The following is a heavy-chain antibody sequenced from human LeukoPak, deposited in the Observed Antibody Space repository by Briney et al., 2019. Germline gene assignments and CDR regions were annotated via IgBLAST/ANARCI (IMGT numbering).Heavy chain of an antibody. CDR3: AGSGDTIGAFDI. J-gene: IGHJ3*02. CDR1: GGSISSYY. D-gene: IGHD3-10*01. Sequence: PETLSLTCTVSGGSISSYYWSWIRQPPGKGLEWIGYIYYSGSTNYNPSLKSRVTISVDTSKNQFSLKLSSVTAADTAVYYCAGSGDTIGAFDIWGQGTMVTVSS. V-gene: IGHV4-59*01. CDR2: IYYSGST.